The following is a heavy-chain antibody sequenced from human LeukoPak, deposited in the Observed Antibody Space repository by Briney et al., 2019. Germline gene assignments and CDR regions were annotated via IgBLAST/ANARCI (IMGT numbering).Heavy chain of an antibody. Sequence: PGGSLRLSCAAPGFTFSSYGMHWVRQAPGKGLEWVAFIRYDGSNKYYADSVKGRFTISRDNSKNTLYLQMNSLRAEDTAVYYCAKDPSTAYYGDYYFDYWGQGTLVTVSS. D-gene: IGHD4-17*01. J-gene: IGHJ4*02. CDR1: GFTFSSYG. CDR2: IRYDGSNK. V-gene: IGHV3-30*02. CDR3: AKDPSTAYYGDYYFDY.